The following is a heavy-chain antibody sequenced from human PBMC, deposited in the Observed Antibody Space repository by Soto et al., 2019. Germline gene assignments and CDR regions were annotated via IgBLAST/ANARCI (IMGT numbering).Heavy chain of an antibody. J-gene: IGHJ3*02. D-gene: IGHD3-3*01. CDR1: GFTFTSSA. CDR2: IVVGSGNT. V-gene: IGHV1-58*02. Sequence: GASVKVSCKASGFTFTSSAMQWVRQARGQRLEWIGWIVVGSGNTNYAQKFQERVTITRDVSTSTAYMELSSLRSEDTAVYYCAADSYYDFWSAYPIWGQGTMVTVSS. CDR3: AADSYYDFWSAYPI.